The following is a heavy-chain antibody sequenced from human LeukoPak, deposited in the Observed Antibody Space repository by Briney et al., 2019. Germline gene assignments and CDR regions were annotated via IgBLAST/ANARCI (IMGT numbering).Heavy chain of an antibody. V-gene: IGHV4-4*07. CDR3: AREGVVRYSSTFDP. J-gene: IGHJ5*02. Sequence: PSETLSLTCTVSGGSISSYYWSWIRQPAGKGLEWIGRIYTSGSTNYNPSLKSRVTMSVDTSKNQFSLKLSSVTAADTAVYYCAREGVVRYSSTFDPWGQGTLVTVSS. CDR2: IYTSGST. CDR1: GGSISSYY. D-gene: IGHD6-19*01.